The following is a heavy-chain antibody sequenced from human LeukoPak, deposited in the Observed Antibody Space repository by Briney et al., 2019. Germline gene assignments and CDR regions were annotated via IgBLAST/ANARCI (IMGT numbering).Heavy chain of an antibody. CDR2: IYVSGIT. J-gene: IGHJ4*02. D-gene: IGHD6-19*01. V-gene: IGHV4-4*07. Sequence: SETLSLTCTVSGRSISRHYWSWIRQPAGEGLEWIGRIYVSGITTHNPSLKSRDTMSVDTSKSQFSLRLSSVTAADTAVYYCAREDGSSGSYYFDYWGQGTLVTVSS. CDR1: GRSISRHY. CDR3: AREDGSSGSYYFDY.